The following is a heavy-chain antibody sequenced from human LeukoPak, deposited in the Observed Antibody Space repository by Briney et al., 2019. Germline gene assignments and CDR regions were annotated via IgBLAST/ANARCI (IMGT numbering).Heavy chain of an antibody. CDR1: GGTFSSYA. CDR3: AREADYDPYYYYGMDV. CDR2: IIPIFGTA. D-gene: IGHD3-3*01. V-gene: IGHV1-69*13. Sequence: SVKVSCKASGGTFSSYAISWVRQAPGQGLEWMGGIIPIFGTANHAQKFQGRVTITADESTSTAYMELSSLRSEDTAVYYCAREADYDPYYYYGMDVWGQGTTVTVSS. J-gene: IGHJ6*02.